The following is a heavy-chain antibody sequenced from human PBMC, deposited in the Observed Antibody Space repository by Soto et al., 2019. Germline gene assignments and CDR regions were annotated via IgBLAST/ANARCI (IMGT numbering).Heavy chain of an antibody. CDR1: GFTFSSYG. CDR2: ISYDGSNK. Sequence: GGSLRLSCAASGFTFSSYGMHWVRQAPGKGLEWVAVISYDGSNKYYADSVKGRFTISRDNSKDTLYLQMNGLRAEDTAVYYCARDLRQWLKYYYYGVYVWGQGTTVTVSS. J-gene: IGHJ6*02. CDR3: ARDLRQWLKYYYYGVYV. V-gene: IGHV3-30*03. D-gene: IGHD6-19*01.